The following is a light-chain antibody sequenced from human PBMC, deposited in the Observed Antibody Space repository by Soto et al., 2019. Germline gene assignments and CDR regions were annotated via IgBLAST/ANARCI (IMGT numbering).Light chain of an antibody. J-gene: IGLJ1*01. CDR1: SSDVGSYNL. CDR3: SLYTSENTYV. V-gene: IGLV2-14*02. Sequence: QSALTQPASVSGSPGQSITISCTGASSDVGSYNLVTWYQQHPGKAPKLMIYEARNRPSGVPDRFSGSKSGNTASLTISGLQAADEADYYCSLYTSENTYVFGTGTKLTVL. CDR2: EAR.